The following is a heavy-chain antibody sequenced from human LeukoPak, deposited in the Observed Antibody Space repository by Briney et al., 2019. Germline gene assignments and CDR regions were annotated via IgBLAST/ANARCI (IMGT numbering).Heavy chain of an antibody. CDR1: GFXFRTYS. D-gene: IGHD2-15*01. CDR2: ITGSSDFM. CDR3: AGDFSLSRSSDY. Sequence: GGSLRLSCAASGFXFRTYSMNWVRQAPGKGLEWVSSITGSSDFMSYADSVKGRFTISRDNARNSLYLQLNSLRAEDTAVYYCAGDFSLSRSSDYWGQGTLVTVSS. V-gene: IGHV3-21*06. J-gene: IGHJ4*02.